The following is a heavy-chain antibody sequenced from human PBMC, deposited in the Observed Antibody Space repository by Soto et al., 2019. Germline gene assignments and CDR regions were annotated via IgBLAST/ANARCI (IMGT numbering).Heavy chain of an antibody. D-gene: IGHD5-12*01. J-gene: IGHJ6*02. Sequence: GGSLRLSCAASGFTFSSYGMHWVRQAPGKGLEWVAVISYDGSNKYYADSVKGRFTISRDNSKNTLYLQMNSLRAEDTAVYYCAKDLRGYSGYDRPRYYYYGMDVWGQGTTVTVSS. V-gene: IGHV3-30*18. CDR2: ISYDGSNK. CDR1: GFTFSSYG. CDR3: AKDLRGYSGYDRPRYYYYGMDV.